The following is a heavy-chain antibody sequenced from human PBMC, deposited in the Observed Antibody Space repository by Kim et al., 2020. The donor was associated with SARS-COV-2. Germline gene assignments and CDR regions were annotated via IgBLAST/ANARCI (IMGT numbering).Heavy chain of an antibody. V-gene: IGHV3-23*01. D-gene: IGHD6-13*01. Sequence: ADAVKGRFTIARDNSKNTLFRQMNSLRAEDTAVYYCAKGLAAGGITWFDPWGQGTQVTVSS. CDR3: AKGLAAGGITWFDP. J-gene: IGHJ5*02.